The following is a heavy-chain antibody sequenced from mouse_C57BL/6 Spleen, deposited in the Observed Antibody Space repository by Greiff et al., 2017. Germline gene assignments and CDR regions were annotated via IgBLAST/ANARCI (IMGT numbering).Heavy chain of an antibody. Sequence: QVQLQQSGPELVKPGASVKISCKASGYAFSSSWMNWVKQRPGKGLEWIGRIYPGDGDTNYNGKFKGKATLTADKSSSTAYMQLSSLTSEDSAVYFWARDVTGYYYAMDYWGQGTSVTVSA. V-gene: IGHV1-82*01. J-gene: IGHJ4*01. CDR3: ARDVTGYYYAMDY. D-gene: IGHD2-13*01. CDR2: IYPGDGDT. CDR1: GYAFSSSW.